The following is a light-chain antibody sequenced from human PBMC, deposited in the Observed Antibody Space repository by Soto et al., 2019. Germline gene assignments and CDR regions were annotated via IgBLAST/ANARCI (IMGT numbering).Light chain of an antibody. Sequence: QSALTQPASISGSPGQSIAISCSGTSSDVGGYNYVSWYQQHPDKAPKLIIYDVTNRPSGISNRFSGSKSGDTASLTISGLQPEDEADYYCSSYTSSNTQVFGGGTKVTVL. CDR3: SSYTSSNTQV. CDR1: SSDVGGYNY. V-gene: IGLV2-14*03. J-gene: IGLJ2*01. CDR2: DVT.